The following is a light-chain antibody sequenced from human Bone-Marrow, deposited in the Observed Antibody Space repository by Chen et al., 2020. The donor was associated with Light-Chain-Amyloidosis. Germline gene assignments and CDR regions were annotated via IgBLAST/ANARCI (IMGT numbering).Light chain of an antibody. CDR2: DIV. J-gene: IGLJ1*01. CDR3: WSYAGSSTWV. Sequence: QSALTQPASVSGSPGQSITISCTGTDKNVGGYDVVSWYQQHPGTAPKLIIYDIVKRPSGVSDRFSASKSGNTSSLTSSGHQAEDEAYYYCWSYAGSSTWVFGTGAK. CDR1: DKNVGGYDV. V-gene: IGLV2-23*02.